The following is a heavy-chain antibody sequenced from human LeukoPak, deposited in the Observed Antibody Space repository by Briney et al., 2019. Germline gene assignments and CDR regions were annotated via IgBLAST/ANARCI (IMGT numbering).Heavy chain of an antibody. V-gene: IGHV4-59*01. CDR1: GGSMSSYY. J-gene: IGHJ5*02. CDR3: ARVPLGRCSGGSCSRFDP. CDR2: IYYSGST. D-gene: IGHD2-15*01. Sequence: SETLSLTCTVSGGSMSSYYWSWIRQPPGKGLEWIGYIYYSGSTNYNPSLKSRVTISVDTSKNQFSLKLSSVTAADTAVYYCARVPLGRCSGGSCSRFDPWGQGTLVTVSS.